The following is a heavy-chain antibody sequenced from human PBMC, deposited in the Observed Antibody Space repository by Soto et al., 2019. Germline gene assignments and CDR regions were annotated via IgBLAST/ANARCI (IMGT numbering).Heavy chain of an antibody. CDR3: ARSLPPGAGFDP. Sequence: ASVKVSCKASGYTFTSYAMHWVRQAPGQRLEWMGWINAGNGNTKYSQKFQGRVTITRDTSASTAYMELSSLRSEDTAVYYCARSLPPGAGFDPWGQGTLVTVSS. J-gene: IGHJ5*02. CDR2: INAGNGNT. V-gene: IGHV1-3*01. CDR1: GYTFTSYA.